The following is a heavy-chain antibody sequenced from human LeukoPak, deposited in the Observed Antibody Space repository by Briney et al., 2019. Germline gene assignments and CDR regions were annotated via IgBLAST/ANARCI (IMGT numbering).Heavy chain of an antibody. D-gene: IGHD6-19*01. Sequence: SETLSLTCAVYGGSFSGYYWSWIRQPPGKGLEWIGEINHSGSTNYNPSLKSRVTISVDTSKNQFSLKLSSVTAADTAVYYCASVRYSSGWYTGNIDYWGQGTQVTVAS. CDR2: INHSGST. CDR1: GGSFSGYY. V-gene: IGHV4-34*01. CDR3: ASVRYSSGWYTGNIDY. J-gene: IGHJ4*02.